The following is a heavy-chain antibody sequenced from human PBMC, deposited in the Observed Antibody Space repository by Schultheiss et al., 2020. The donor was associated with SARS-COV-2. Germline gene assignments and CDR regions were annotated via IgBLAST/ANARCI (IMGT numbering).Heavy chain of an antibody. CDR3: ARGPDGYNAGRVDL. Sequence: GGSLRLSCAASGFTFSSYGMHWVRQGPTRGLEWVTNINQDGTKINYLDSVKGRFTISRDNAKELVYLQMNSLRAEDTAVYYCARGPDGYNAGRVDLWGQGTLVTVSS. CDR1: GFTFSSYG. CDR2: INQDGTKI. D-gene: IGHD5-24*01. V-gene: IGHV3-7*03. J-gene: IGHJ5*02.